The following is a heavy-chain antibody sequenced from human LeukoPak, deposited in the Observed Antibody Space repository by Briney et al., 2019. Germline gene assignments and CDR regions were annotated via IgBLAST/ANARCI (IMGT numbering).Heavy chain of an antibody. Sequence: PGGSLRLSCAASGFTFRSYRIHWLPEAPGKGVEWVSSISSSSSYIYYADSVKGRFTISRDNAKNSLYLQMNSLRAEDTAVYYCARSEQWLDFDYWGQGTLVTVSS. CDR3: ARSEQWLDFDY. CDR2: ISSSSSYI. V-gene: IGHV3-21*01. J-gene: IGHJ4*02. D-gene: IGHD6-19*01. CDR1: GFTFRSYR.